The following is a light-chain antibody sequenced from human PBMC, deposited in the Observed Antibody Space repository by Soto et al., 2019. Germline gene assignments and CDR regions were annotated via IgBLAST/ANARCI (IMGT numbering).Light chain of an antibody. CDR2: AAS. J-gene: IGKJ3*01. V-gene: IGKV1-27*01. CDR1: QGLSNY. Sequence: DIQMTQSPSSLSAYVGDRVTITCRASQGLSNYLAWYQQKPGKVPKLLIYAASTLQSGVPSRVSGSGSGTDFTLTISSLQPEDVATHYCQKYNSAPQTFGPGTKVEIK. CDR3: QKYNSAPQT.